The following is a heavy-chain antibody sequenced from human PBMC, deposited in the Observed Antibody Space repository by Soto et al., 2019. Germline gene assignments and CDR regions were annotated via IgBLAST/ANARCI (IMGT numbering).Heavy chain of an antibody. CDR1: GFTFSSYA. CDR2: IGGSGGST. V-gene: IGHV3-23*01. D-gene: IGHD6-6*01. CDR3: AKDLSSIAARWGFDP. Sequence: PGGSLRLSCAASGFTFSSYAMSWVRQAPGKGLEWVSAIGGSGGSTYYADSVKGRFTISRDNSKNTLYLQMNSLRAEDTAVYYCAKDLSSIAARWGFDPWGQGTLVTVSS. J-gene: IGHJ5*02.